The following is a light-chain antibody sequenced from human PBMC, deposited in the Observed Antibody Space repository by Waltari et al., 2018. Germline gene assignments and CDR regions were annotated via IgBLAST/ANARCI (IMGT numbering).Light chain of an antibody. V-gene: IGKV3-15*01. J-gene: IGKJ1*01. CDR1: QRINSN. CDR2: GAS. Sequence: EIVMTQSPATLSVSPGERATLSCRASQRINSNLAWYQQKPGQAHRLLIYGASTRATGIPARFAGTGSGTEFTLTISSLQSEDFAVYYCQQYNNWPRTFGQGTKVEIK. CDR3: QQYNNWPRT.